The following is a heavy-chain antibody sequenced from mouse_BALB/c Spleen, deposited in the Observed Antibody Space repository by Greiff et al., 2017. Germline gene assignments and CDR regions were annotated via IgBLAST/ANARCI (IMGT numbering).Heavy chain of an antibody. CDR1: GFAFSSYD. V-gene: IGHV5-12-1*01. Sequence: DVMLVESGGGLVKPGGSLKLSCAASGFAFSSYDMSWVRQTPEKRLEWVAYISSGGGSTYYPDTVKGRFTISRDNAKNTLYLQMSSLKSEDTAMYYCARQDRRYGGFAYWGQGTLVTVSA. J-gene: IGHJ3*01. D-gene: IGHD1-1*01. CDR3: ARQDRRYGGFAY. CDR2: ISSGGGST.